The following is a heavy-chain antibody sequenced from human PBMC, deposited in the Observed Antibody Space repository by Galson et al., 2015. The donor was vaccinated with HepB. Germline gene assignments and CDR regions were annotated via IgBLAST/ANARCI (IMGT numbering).Heavy chain of an antibody. V-gene: IGHV1-69*02. D-gene: IGHD2-15*01. J-gene: IGHJ4*02. CDR1: GGTFSSYT. CDR3: ARGIPNCSGGSCYSFPHDFDY. CDR2: IIPILGIA. Sequence: SVKVSCKASGGTFSSYTISWVRQAPGQGLEWMGRIIPILGIANYAQKFQGRVTITADRSTSTAYMELSSLRSEDTAVYYCARGIPNCSGGSCYSFPHDFDYWGQGTLVTVSS.